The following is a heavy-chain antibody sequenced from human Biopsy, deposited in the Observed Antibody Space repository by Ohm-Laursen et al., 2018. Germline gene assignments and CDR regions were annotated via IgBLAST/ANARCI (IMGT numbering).Heavy chain of an antibody. D-gene: IGHD3-9*01. J-gene: IGHJ1*01. CDR3: ATKLTGYFHH. V-gene: IGHV1-69*06. CDR2: NIPILGTG. CDR1: EYTLTELP. Sequence: GSSVKVSCKVSEYTLTELPIHWVRQAPGQGLEWLGGNIPILGTGNYAHQFQDRVTVVADTSTSTATMELRSLRSDDTAVYYCATKLTGYFHHWGQGTLVIVSS.